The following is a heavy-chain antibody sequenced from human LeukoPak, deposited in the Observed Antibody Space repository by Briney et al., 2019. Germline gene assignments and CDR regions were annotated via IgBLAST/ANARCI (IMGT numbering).Heavy chain of an antibody. J-gene: IGHJ6*02. CDR2: INHSGST. CDR3: ATTTPYYDFWSGYRGPHNYGMDV. V-gene: IGHV4-34*01. Sequence: SETLSLTCAVYGGSFSGYYWSWIRQPPGKGLEWIGEINHSGSTNYNPSLKSRVTISVDTSKNQFSLKLSSVTAADTAVYYCATTTPYYDFWSGYRGPHNYGMDVWGQGTTVTVSS. D-gene: IGHD3-3*01. CDR1: GGSFSGYY.